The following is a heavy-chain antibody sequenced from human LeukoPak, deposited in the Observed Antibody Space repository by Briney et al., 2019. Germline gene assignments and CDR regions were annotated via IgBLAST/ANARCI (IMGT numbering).Heavy chain of an antibody. V-gene: IGHV4-4*07. CDR3: ARGIAAAPNQGCFDY. CDR1: GGSISSYY. CDR2: VYTSGDT. J-gene: IGHJ4*02. Sequence: TTSETLSLTCSVSGGSISSYYWSWIRQPAGKGLEWIGRVYTSGDTDYNPSLGSRVTVSLDTSKNQSSLKLSSVTAADTAVYYCARGIAAAPNQGCFDYWGQGTLVTVSS. D-gene: IGHD6-13*01.